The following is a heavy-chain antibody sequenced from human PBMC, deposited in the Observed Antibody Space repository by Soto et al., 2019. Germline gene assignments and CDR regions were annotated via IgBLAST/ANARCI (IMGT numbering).Heavy chain of an antibody. Sequence: GGSLRLSCAASGFTFSSYGMHWVRQAPGKGLEWVAVISYDGSNKYYADSVKGRFTISRDNSKNTLYLQMNSLRAEDAAVYYCGATNSGSLGYWGQGTLVTVSS. CDR3: GATNSGSLGY. CDR2: ISYDGSNK. D-gene: IGHD1-26*01. CDR1: GFTFSSYG. J-gene: IGHJ4*02. V-gene: IGHV3-30*03.